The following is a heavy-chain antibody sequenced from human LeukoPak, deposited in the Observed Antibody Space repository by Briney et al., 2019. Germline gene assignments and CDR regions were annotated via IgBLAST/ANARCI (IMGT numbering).Heavy chain of an antibody. Sequence: SETLSLTCTVSDSSITSTYYWAWFRQPPGKGLEWIATVFRLQTVRTFNNPSLESRVTVSLDPSQNQFSLNLTSVTAADTALYFCARVLHAPYLIDPWGQGTLVTVSS. V-gene: IGHV4-38-2*02. CDR2: VFRLQTVRT. CDR3: ARVLHAPYLIDP. D-gene: IGHD2-8*01. CDR1: DSSITSTYY. J-gene: IGHJ5*02.